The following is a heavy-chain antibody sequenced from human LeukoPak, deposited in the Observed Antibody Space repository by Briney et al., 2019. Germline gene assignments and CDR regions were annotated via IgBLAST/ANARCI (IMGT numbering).Heavy chain of an antibody. CDR2: IYHSGST. D-gene: IGHD3-9*01. J-gene: IGHJ4*02. Sequence: SETLSLTCAVSGYSISSGYYWGWIRQPPGKGLEWIGSIYHSGSTYYNPSLKSRVTISVDTSKNQFSPKLSSVTAADTAVYYCALGHDILTGYYPFDYWGQGTLVTVSS. V-gene: IGHV4-38-2*01. CDR1: GYSISSGYY. CDR3: ALGHDILTGYYPFDY.